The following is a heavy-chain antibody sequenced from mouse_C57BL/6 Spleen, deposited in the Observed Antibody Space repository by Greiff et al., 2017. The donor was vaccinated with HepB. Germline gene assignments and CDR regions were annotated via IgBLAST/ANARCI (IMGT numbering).Heavy chain of an antibody. D-gene: IGHD4-1*01. J-gene: IGHJ2*01. CDR3: ASGLGRDYFYY. CDR2: IYPYNGVS. Sequence: EVQLQQPGPELVKPGASVKISCKASGYSFTGYYMHWVKQSPGNILDWIGDIYPYNGVSSYNQKFKGKATLTVDKSSSTAYMELRSLTSEDSAVYYCASGLGRDYFYYWGQGTTLTVSS. V-gene: IGHV1-31*01. CDR1: GYSFTGYY.